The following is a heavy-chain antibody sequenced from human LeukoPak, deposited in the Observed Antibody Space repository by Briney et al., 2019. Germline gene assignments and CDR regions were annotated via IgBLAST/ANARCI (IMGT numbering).Heavy chain of an antibody. D-gene: IGHD6-19*01. CDR1: GGSISTSNYY. V-gene: IGHV4-39*01. J-gene: IGHJ5*02. Sequence: SETLSLTCTVSGGSISTSNYYWGWIRQPPGKGLEWIGNIFYSGSTYYSPSLKSRVTISLGTSRNQFSLKLSSVTAADRAVYYCARHVSSGWPNWFDPWGQGTLVTVSS. CDR3: ARHVSSGWPNWFDP. CDR2: IFYSGST.